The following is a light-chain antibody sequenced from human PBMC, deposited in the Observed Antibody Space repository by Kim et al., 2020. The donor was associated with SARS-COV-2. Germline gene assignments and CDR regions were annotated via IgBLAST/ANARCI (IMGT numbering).Light chain of an antibody. CDR3: QQYDSHSYT. Sequence: GDRVTITGRASQSITRGLAWYQQNPGKAPKLLILDASSLKSGVPSRFSGSGSGTEFTLTISSLQPDDFATYYCQQYDSHSYTFGPGTKLEI. CDR2: DAS. V-gene: IGKV1-5*01. J-gene: IGKJ2*01. CDR1: QSITRG.